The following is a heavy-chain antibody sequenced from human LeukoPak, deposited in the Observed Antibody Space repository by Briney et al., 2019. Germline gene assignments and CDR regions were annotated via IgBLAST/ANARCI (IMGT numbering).Heavy chain of an antibody. D-gene: IGHD3-22*01. CDR2: ISAYNGNT. CDR3: ARDYYDSSGYLRDY. CDR1: GYTFTSYG. V-gene: IGHV1-18*01. Sequence: ASVKVSCKGSGYTFTSYGISWVRQAPGQGLEWMGWISAYNGNTNYAQKLQGRITMTTDTSTSTAYMDLQSLRSDDTAVYYCARDYYDSSGYLRDYWGQGTLVTVSS. J-gene: IGHJ4*02.